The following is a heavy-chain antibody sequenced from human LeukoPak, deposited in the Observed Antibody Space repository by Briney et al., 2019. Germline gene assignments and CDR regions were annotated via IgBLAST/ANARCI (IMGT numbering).Heavy chain of an antibody. J-gene: IGHJ4*02. Sequence: SQTLSLTCAVSGGSISSGGYSWSWIRQPPGKGLEWIGYIYHSGSTNYNPSLKSRVTISVDTSKNQFSLKLSSVTAADTAVYYCARRMDTPFDYWGQGTLVTVSS. V-gene: IGHV4-30-2*01. CDR3: ARRMDTPFDY. D-gene: IGHD2-15*01. CDR2: IYHSGST. CDR1: GGSISSGGYS.